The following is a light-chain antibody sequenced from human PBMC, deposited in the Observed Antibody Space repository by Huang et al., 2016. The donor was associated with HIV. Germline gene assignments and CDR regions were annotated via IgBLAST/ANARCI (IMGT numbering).Light chain of an antibody. V-gene: IGKV3-20*01. CDR2: GAS. J-gene: IGKJ5*01. CDR1: QTVSSSY. CDR3: QQYDSSIT. Sequence: EIVLTQSPGTLSLPPGERATLSCRASQTVSSSYLAWYQQKPGQAPRLLIYGASSRATGIPDRFSGSGSGTDFTLTINRLEPEDFAVYYCQQYDSSITFGQGTRVEIK.